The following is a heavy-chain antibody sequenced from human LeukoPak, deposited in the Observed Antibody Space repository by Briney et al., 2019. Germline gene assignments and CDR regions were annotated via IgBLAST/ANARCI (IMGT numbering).Heavy chain of an antibody. CDR2: INPNSGGT. D-gene: IGHD1-26*01. Sequence: ASVTVSCKASGYTFTGYYMHWVRQAPGQGLEWMGWINPNSGGTNYAQKFQGRVTMTRDTSISTAYMELSRLRSDDTAVYYCARVLAKVGATPGYYWGQGTLVTVSS. CDR3: ARVLAKVGATPGYY. J-gene: IGHJ4*02. V-gene: IGHV1-2*02. CDR1: GYTFTGYY.